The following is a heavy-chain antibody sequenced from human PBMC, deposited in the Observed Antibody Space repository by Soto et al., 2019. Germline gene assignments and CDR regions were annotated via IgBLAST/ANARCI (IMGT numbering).Heavy chain of an antibody. CDR3: ARGTTYSSWPPGGLDP. J-gene: IGHJ5*01. Sequence: GESLRIYCKGSGYSFTSYWIGWVRQMPGKGLEWMGIIYPGDSDTRYSPSFQGQVTISADKSISTAYLQWSSLKASDTAMYYCARGTTYSSWPPGGLDPWGQGTL. V-gene: IGHV5-51*01. D-gene: IGHD3-22*01. CDR1: GYSFTSYW. CDR2: IYPGDSDT.